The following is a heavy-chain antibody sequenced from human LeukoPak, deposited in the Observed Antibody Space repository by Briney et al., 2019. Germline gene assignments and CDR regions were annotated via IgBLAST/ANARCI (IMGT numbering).Heavy chain of an antibody. CDR1: GYTLTELS. Sequence: ASVEVSCKVSGYTLTELSMHWVRQAPGKGLEWMGGFDPEDGETIYAQKFQGRVTMTEDTSTDTAYMELSSLRSEDTAVYYCAGGLYSSTWNGLDYYYYSMDVRGKGTTVTVSS. D-gene: IGHD6-13*01. CDR3: AGGLYSSTWNGLDYYYYSMDV. CDR2: FDPEDGET. V-gene: IGHV1-24*01. J-gene: IGHJ6*03.